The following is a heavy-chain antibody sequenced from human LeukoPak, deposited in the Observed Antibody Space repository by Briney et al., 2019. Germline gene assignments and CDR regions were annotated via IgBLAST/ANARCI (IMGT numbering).Heavy chain of an antibody. V-gene: IGHV3-48*03. Sequence: GGSLRLSCAGSGFTFSSYEMNWVRQAPGKGLVWVSYISSSGSTISYADSVKGRFTISRDNAKNSLYLQMNSLRAEDTAVYYCARAYGRRDSSGYYIEMYYFDYWGQGTLVTVSS. CDR1: GFTFSSYE. D-gene: IGHD3-22*01. CDR2: ISSSGSTI. CDR3: ARAYGRRDSSGYYIEMYYFDY. J-gene: IGHJ4*02.